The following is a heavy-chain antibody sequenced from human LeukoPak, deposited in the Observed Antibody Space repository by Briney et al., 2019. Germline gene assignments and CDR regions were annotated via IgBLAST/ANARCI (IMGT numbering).Heavy chain of an antibody. Sequence: GGSLRLSCAVSGFTFSSYWMTWVRQAPGKGLEWVANIKGDGSEKNYVDSVKGRLTISRGNAKNSLFLQMNSLRAEDTAMYYCARDRGWLQFDYWGQGTLVTVSS. V-gene: IGHV3-7*01. D-gene: IGHD5-24*01. CDR2: IKGDGSEK. CDR3: ARDRGWLQFDY. J-gene: IGHJ4*02. CDR1: GFTFSSYW.